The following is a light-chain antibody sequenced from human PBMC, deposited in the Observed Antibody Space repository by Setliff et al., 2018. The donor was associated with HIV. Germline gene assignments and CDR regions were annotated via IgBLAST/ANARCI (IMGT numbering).Light chain of an antibody. CDR1: QSVSSRW. CDR3: QQYGSSVLS. CDR2: DAS. J-gene: IGKJ4*01. Sequence: EIVLTQSPGTLSLSPGERATLSCRASQSVSSRWLAWYQQKPGLAPRLLIYDASSRATGIPDRFSGSGSGTGFTLTISGVEPEDFAVYYCQQYGSSVLSFGGGTKVDIK. V-gene: IGKV3D-20*01.